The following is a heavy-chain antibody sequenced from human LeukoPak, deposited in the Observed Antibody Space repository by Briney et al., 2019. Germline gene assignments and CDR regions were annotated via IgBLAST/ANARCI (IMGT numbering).Heavy chain of an antibody. V-gene: IGHV4-34*01. J-gene: IGHJ5*02. CDR1: GGSFSGYY. CDR2: INQSGST. CDR3: ATAGLQGNWFDP. Sequence: PSETLSVTCAVYGGSFSGYYWSWIGQPRGKGLEWIGEINQSGSTNYNPSLMSRVTISVDTSKNQSPLKPSSGTAADTAVYYCATAGLQGNWFDPWGQGTLVTVSS.